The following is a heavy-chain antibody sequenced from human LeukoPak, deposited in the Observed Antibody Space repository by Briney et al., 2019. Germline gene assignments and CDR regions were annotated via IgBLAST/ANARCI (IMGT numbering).Heavy chain of an antibody. V-gene: IGHV1-8*01. J-gene: IGHJ6*03. CDR2: MNPNSGNT. CDR1: GYTFTSYD. Sequence: EASVKVSCKASGYTFTSYDINWVRQATGQGLEWMGWMNPNSGNTGYAQKFQGRVTMTRNTSISTAYMELSSLRSEDTAVYYCARVPPRRHRYYYYMDVWGKGTTATVFS. CDR3: ARVPPRRHRYYYYMDV.